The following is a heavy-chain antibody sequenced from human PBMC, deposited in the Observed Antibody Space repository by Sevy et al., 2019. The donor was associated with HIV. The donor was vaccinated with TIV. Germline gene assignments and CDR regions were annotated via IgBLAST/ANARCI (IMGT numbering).Heavy chain of an antibody. CDR2: IYYSGST. CDR3: ASLSYYDFWSGYYRY. D-gene: IGHD3-3*01. J-gene: IGHJ4*02. Sequence: SETLSLTCTVSGGSISSGDYYWSWIRQPPGKGLEWIGYIYYSGSTYYNPSLKSRVTISVDTSKNQFSLKLSSVTAADTAVYYRASLSYYDFWSGYYRYWGQGTLVTVSS. V-gene: IGHV4-30-4*01. CDR1: GGSISSGDYY.